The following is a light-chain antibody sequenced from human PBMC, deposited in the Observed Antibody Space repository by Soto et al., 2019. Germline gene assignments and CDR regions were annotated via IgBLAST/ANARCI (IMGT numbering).Light chain of an antibody. V-gene: IGLV2-11*01. Sequence: ALTQPRSVSGSPGQSVTIACTGTSSDVGGYHYVSWYQHHPGKAPKLMIFNVNERPSGVPARFSGSKSGNTASLTISGLQAEDEADYYCCSYAGIYTLVFGGGTQLTVL. CDR1: SSDVGGYHY. CDR2: NVN. CDR3: CSYAGIYTLV. J-gene: IGLJ2*01.